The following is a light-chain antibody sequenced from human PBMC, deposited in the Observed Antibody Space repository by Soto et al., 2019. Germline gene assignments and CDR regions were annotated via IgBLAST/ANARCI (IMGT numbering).Light chain of an antibody. CDR1: QSVSSN. CDR2: GAS. Sequence: IVWTQSQATLSVSPGETATLSCRASQSVSSNLAWYQQKPGQAPRLLIYGASTRATGIPARFSGSGSGTEFTLTISSLEPEDFAVYYCQQRSDWPITFGQGTRLEIK. J-gene: IGKJ5*01. CDR3: QQRSDWPIT. V-gene: IGKV3-15*01.